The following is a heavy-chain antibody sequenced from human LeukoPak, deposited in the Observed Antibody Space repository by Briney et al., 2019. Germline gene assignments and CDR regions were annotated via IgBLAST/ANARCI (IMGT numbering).Heavy chain of an antibody. Sequence: PSETLSLTCTVSGGSISSGGYYWSWIRQHPGKGLEWIGYIYYSGSTHYNPSLKSRVTISVDTSKNQFSLKLSSVTAADTAVYYCARVTYYYDSSGYYPDYWGQGTLVTVSS. CDR2: IYYSGST. V-gene: IGHV4-31*03. J-gene: IGHJ4*02. CDR1: GGSISSGGYY. CDR3: ARVTYYYDSSGYYPDY. D-gene: IGHD3-22*01.